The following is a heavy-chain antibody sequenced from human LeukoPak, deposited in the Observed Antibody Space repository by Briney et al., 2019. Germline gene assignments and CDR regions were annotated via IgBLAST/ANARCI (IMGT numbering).Heavy chain of an antibody. Sequence: GASVKVSCKASGATLSSYAISWVRQAPGQGLEWMGRIIPILGIANYAQKFQGRVTIAADKSTSTAYMELSSLRSEDTAVYYCARGRVVISPFDYWGQGTLVTVSS. CDR1: GATLSSYA. CDR3: ARGRVVISPFDY. V-gene: IGHV1-69*04. D-gene: IGHD3-3*01. CDR2: IIPILGIA. J-gene: IGHJ4*02.